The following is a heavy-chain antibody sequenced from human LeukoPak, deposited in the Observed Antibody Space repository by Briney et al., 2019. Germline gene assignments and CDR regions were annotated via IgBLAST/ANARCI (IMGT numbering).Heavy chain of an antibody. CDR2: ISSSGSTI. Sequence: GGSPRLSCAASGFTLSDYYMSWIRQAPGKGLEWVSYISSSGSTIYYADSVKGRFTISRDNAKNSLYLQMNSLRAEDTAVYYCARDGYNYGYYFDYWGQGTLVTVSS. V-gene: IGHV3-11*01. J-gene: IGHJ4*02. CDR1: GFTLSDYY. CDR3: ARDGYNYGYYFDY. D-gene: IGHD5-24*01.